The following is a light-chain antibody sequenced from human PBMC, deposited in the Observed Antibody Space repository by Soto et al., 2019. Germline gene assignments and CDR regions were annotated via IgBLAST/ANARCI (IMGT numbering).Light chain of an antibody. Sequence: VMTQSPATLSVSPGERAALSCRASQSVSTDLAGYQQKPGQPPRLLIYFASTRATAVPARFTSGGSGTEFTLTISRMHSDDLAVYYCQQYDKWPLTFGPRTTV. J-gene: IGKJ1*01. V-gene: IGKV3-15*01. CDR3: QQYDKWPLT. CDR2: FAS. CDR1: QSVSTD.